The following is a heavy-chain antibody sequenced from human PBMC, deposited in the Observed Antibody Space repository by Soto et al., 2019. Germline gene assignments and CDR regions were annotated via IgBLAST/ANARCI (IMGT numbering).Heavy chain of an antibody. CDR3: ARAEYSSYYYYYYGMDV. Sequence: QVQLVQSGAEVKKPGSSVKVSCKASGGTFSSYAISWVRQAPGQGLEWMGGIIPIFGTAKYAQKFQGRVTITADKSTSTAYMELSSLRSEDTAVYYCARAEYSSYYYYYYGMDVWGQGTTVTVSS. CDR1: GGTFSSYA. D-gene: IGHD6-6*01. J-gene: IGHJ6*02. V-gene: IGHV1-69*06. CDR2: IIPIFGTA.